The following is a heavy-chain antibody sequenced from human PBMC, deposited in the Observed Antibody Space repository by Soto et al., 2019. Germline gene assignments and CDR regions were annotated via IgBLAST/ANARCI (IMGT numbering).Heavy chain of an antibody. CDR3: AVSRDGYSMDG. CDR1: GGSISSGGYY. D-gene: IGHD2-2*01. V-gene: IGHV4-31*03. CDR2: IYYSGRP. J-gene: IGHJ6*02. Sequence: QVQLQESGPGLVKPSQTLSLTCTVYGGSISSGGYYWSWIRQPPGKGLESLGYIYYSGRPYYNPSLKSRVTISVDSAKDQCSMKLSSVTAADTAVYYCAVSRDGYSMDGWGQGTTVTVSS.